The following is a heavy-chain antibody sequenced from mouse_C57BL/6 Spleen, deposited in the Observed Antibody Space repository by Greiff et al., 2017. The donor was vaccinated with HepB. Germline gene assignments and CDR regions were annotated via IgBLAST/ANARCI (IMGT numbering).Heavy chain of an antibody. CDR3: ARYYDAMDY. CDR2: IYPGSGST. CDR1: GYTFTSYW. Sequence: VKLVESGAELVKPGASVKMSCKASGYTFTSYWITWVKQRPGQGLEWIGDIYPGSGSTNYNEKFKSKATLTVDTSSSTAYMQLSSLTSEDSAVYYCARYYDAMDYWGQGTSVTVSS. V-gene: IGHV1-55*01. D-gene: IGHD1-1*02. J-gene: IGHJ4*01.